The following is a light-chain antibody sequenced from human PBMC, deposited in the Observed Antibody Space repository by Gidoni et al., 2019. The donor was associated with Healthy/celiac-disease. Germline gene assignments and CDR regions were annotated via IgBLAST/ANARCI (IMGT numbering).Light chain of an antibody. Sequence: DIQMTQSPSSLSASVGDSVTITCRASQSISSYLTWDQQKPGKAPKLLIYAASSLQSGVPSRFSGSGSGTDFTLTISSLQPEDFATYYCQQSYSTLLWTFGQGTKVEIK. CDR3: QQSYSTLLWT. CDR1: QSISSY. CDR2: AAS. V-gene: IGKV1-39*01. J-gene: IGKJ1*01.